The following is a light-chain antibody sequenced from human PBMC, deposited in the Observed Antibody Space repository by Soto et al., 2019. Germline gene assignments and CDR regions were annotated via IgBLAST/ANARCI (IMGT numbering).Light chain of an antibody. Sequence: DIQMTPSPSALSASVGDRVTITCRASQSISSWLAWYQQKPGKAPKLLTYDASSLESRVPSRFSGSGSGTEFTLTIGGLRPDDFATYYCQQYNTYSYTFGQGTKLEIK. V-gene: IGKV1-5*01. CDR2: DAS. J-gene: IGKJ2*01. CDR1: QSISSW. CDR3: QQYNTYSYT.